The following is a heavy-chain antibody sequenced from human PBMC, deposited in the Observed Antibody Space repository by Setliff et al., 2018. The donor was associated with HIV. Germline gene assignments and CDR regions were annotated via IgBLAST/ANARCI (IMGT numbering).Heavy chain of an antibody. CDR2: IYYTGIT. J-gene: IGHJ4*02. V-gene: IGHV4-59*02. CDR1: GGSVTSYL. Sequence: SETLSLTYSISGGSVTSYLWHWFRQPPGKGLEWIGYIYYTGITDNNPSLEGRATISVDTSKNQVSLRLKSVTTADTAVYYCARELYGGNSRPFDYWGQGALVTVSS. CDR3: ARELYGGNSRPFDY. D-gene: IGHD2-21*02.